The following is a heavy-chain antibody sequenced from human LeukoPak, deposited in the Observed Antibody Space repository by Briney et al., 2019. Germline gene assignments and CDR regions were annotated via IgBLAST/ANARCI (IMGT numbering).Heavy chain of an antibody. CDR3: ANARMAVAGVLDY. CDR2: LSGSGGST. V-gene: IGHV3-23*01. Sequence: GGSLRLSCAASGFTFSSYAMSWVRQAPGKGLEWVSDLSGSGGSTYYADSVKGRFTISRDNTKNTLYLKMNSRRAEDTAVYYGANARMAVAGVLDYWGQGTLVTVSS. D-gene: IGHD5-24*01. J-gene: IGHJ4*02. CDR1: GFTFSSYA.